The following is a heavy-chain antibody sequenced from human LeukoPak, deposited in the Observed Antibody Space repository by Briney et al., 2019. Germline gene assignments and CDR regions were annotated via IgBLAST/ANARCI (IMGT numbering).Heavy chain of an antibody. CDR1: GNTLTELS. CDR2: FAPEDGEA. CDR3: TTGRRYQLYDY. Sequence: ASVKVSCKVFGNTLTELSMHWVGQAPGKGLESMGGFAPEDGEAIYAQQFQGRLTMTEDTSTDTAYMELSSLTSEDTAVYYCTTGRRYQLYDYWGQGTLVTVSS. D-gene: IGHD1-1*01. V-gene: IGHV1-24*01. J-gene: IGHJ4*02.